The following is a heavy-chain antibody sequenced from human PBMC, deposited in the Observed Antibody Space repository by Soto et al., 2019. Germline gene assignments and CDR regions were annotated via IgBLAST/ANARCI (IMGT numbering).Heavy chain of an antibody. D-gene: IGHD2-21*02. CDR2: VIHTGRT. J-gene: IGHJ4*02. Sequence: PSETLFLTCTVSARSFSGYSWRWIRQTPGKGLEWVGEVIHTGRTNYNPYLKSRGSISVDTYKNQFSLNLSSVIAADTAVYYCARSHKSSDFPYYFDFWGQGTQVTVSS. CDR1: ARSFSGYS. CDR3: ARSHKSSDFPYYFDF. V-gene: IGHV4-34*12.